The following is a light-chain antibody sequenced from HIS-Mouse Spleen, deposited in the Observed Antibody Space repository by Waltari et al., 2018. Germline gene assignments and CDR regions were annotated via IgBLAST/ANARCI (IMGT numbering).Light chain of an antibody. J-gene: IGLJ3*02. CDR3: AAWDDSLTGWV. CDR1: SSNIGSNY. V-gene: IGLV1-47*01. CDR2: RNN. Sequence: VLTHPPSASGTPGQRVTISCSGSSSNIGSNYVYWYQQLPGTAPKLLIYRNNQRPSGVPDRFSGSKSGTSASLAISGLRSEDEADYYCAAWDDSLTGWVFGGGTQLTVL.